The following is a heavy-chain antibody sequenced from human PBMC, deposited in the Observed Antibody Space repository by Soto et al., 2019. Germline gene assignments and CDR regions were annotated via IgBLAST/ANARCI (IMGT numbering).Heavy chain of an antibody. CDR3: ARGERGSVYFDY. CDR1: GGSISSGGYY. Sequence: TLSLTCTVSGGSISSGGYYWSWIRQHPGKGLEWIGYIYYSGSTYYNPSLKSRVTISVDTSKNQFSLKLSSVTAADTAVYYCARGERGSVYFDYWGQGTLVTVSS. CDR2: IYYSGST. D-gene: IGHD3-10*01. J-gene: IGHJ4*02. V-gene: IGHV4-31*03.